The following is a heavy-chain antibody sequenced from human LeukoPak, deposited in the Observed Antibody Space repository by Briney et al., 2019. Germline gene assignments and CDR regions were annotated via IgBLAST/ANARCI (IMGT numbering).Heavy chain of an antibody. J-gene: IGHJ3*02. CDR2: ISDNSRSL. D-gene: IGHD7-27*01. CDR1: GFTFSSYN. CDR3: ARESGEAFDI. V-gene: IGHV3-21*01. Sequence: KAGGSLRLSCAASGFTFSSYNMNWVRQAPGKGLEWVSSISDNSRSLYYADSVKGRFTISRDNAKNSLYLQMNSLRDEDTAVYYCARESGEAFDIWGQGTMVTVS.